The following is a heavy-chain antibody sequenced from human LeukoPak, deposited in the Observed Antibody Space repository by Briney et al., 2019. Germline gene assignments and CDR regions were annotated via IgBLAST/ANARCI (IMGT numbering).Heavy chain of an antibody. CDR1: GLPFNNAW. V-gene: IGHV3-15*01. Sequence: GGSLRLSCTASGLPFNNAWMSWVRQAPGKGLEWVGRIKSKADGGTTDHAAPVKGRFTISRDDSKDTLYLQMNSLKTEDTAVHYCTTVGLYNILTGYHHDSFDMWGQGTMVTVSS. J-gene: IGHJ3*02. D-gene: IGHD3-9*01. CDR3: TTVGLYNILTGYHHDSFDM. CDR2: IKSKADGGTT.